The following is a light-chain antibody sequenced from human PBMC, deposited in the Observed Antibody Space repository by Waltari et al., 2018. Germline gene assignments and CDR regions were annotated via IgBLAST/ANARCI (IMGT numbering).Light chain of an antibody. V-gene: IGKV1-5*03. Sequence: DIQMTQSPSTLSASVADRVTITCRARQSISSWLAWSQQKPGKAPKLLIYKASSLESGVPSRFSGSGSGTEFTLTISSLQPDDCATYYCQQYNSYSQTFGQGTKVEIK. CDR2: KAS. CDR3: QQYNSYSQT. CDR1: QSISSW. J-gene: IGKJ1*01.